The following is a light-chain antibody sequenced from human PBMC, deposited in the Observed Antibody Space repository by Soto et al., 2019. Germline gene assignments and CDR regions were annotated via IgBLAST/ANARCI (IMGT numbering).Light chain of an antibody. V-gene: IGKV3-15*01. CDR2: DAS. J-gene: IGKJ4*01. CDR3: QQYDRWPVT. CDR1: QSVTTN. Sequence: EVVMTQSPATVSVSPGERVTFSCRASQSVTTNLAWYQHKPGQSPRLLISDASTGASGIPPRFSGSGSGTEFTLTIDRLQSADFAVYYCQQYDRWPVTFGGGTKVDIK.